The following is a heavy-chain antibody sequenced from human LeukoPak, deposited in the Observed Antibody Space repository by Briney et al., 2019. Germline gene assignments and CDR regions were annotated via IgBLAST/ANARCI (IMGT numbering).Heavy chain of an antibody. CDR1: GGSISSRSYY. J-gene: IGHJ4*02. CDR2: IYYSGST. V-gene: IGHV4-39*01. Sequence: SETLSLTCTVSGGSISSRSYYWGWIRQPPGKGLEWIGSIYYSGSTYYNPSLKSRVTISVDTSKNQFSLKLSSVTAADTAVYYCASQGLFDYWGQGTLVTVSS. CDR3: ASQGLFDY. D-gene: IGHD5-12*01.